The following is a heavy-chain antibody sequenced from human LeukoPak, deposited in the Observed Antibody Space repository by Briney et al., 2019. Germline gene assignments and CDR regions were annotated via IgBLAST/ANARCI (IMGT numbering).Heavy chain of an antibody. Sequence: SETLSLTCTVPGGSISSYYWTWIRQPPGKGLEWIGYIYYSGSTSYNPSLMSRVTFSVDTSRNQFSLRLTSVTAADTAVYYCARSYDTNFDYWGQGTLVTVSS. CDR2: IYYSGST. CDR1: GGSISSYY. J-gene: IGHJ4*02. D-gene: IGHD3-3*01. CDR3: ARSYDTNFDY. V-gene: IGHV4-59*01.